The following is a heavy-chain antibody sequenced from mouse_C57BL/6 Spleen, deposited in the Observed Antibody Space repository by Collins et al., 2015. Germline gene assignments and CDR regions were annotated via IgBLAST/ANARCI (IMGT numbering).Heavy chain of an antibody. Sequence: QVQLQQPGAELVKPGASVKLSCKASGYTFTSYWMHWVKQRPGQGLEWIGMIHPNSGSTNYNEKFKSKATLTVDKSSSTAYMQLSSLTSEDSAVYYCARLDDYDESLDYWGQGTTLTVSS. J-gene: IGHJ2*01. CDR1: GYTFTSYW. CDR3: ARLDDYDESLDY. V-gene: IGHV1-64*01. D-gene: IGHD2-4*01. CDR2: IHPNSGST.